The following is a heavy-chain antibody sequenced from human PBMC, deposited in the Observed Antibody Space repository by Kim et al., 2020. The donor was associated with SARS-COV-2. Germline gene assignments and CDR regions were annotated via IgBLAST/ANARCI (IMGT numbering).Heavy chain of an antibody. CDR2: ISYDGSN. Sequence: GGSLRRSCAASGFTFSSYGMHWVRQAPGKGLEWVAVISYDGSNNSVKGRFTISRDISRNTLYLQMNSLRAEDTAVYYCAKGDDSSGYYLIDYWGQGTLVTVSS. D-gene: IGHD3-22*01. J-gene: IGHJ4*02. CDR3: AKGDDSSGYYLIDY. CDR1: GFTFSSYG. V-gene: IGHV3-30*18.